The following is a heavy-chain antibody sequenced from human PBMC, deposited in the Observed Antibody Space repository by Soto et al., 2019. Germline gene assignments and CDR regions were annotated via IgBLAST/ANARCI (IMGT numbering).Heavy chain of an antibody. Sequence: GGSLRLSCSASGFSFSSYAMSWVRQAPEKGLEWISAISGSGDYTYYADSVKGRFTISRDNSKNTLYLQMDSLRVEDTSVYYCAKTNTYYFDYWGQGTPVTVSS. J-gene: IGHJ4*02. V-gene: IGHV3-23*01. CDR3: AKTNTYYFDY. CDR1: GFSFSSYA. CDR2: ISGSGDYT. D-gene: IGHD2-8*01.